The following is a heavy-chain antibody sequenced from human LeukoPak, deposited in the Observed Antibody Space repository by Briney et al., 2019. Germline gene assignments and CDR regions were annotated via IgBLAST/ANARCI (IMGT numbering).Heavy chain of an antibody. CDR3: ARHRYIAAAGFDY. CDR1: GGSFSGYY. J-gene: IGHJ4*02. CDR2: INHSGST. D-gene: IGHD6-13*01. V-gene: IGHV4-34*01. Sequence: SETLSLTCAVYGGSFSGYYWSWIRQPPGKGLEWIGEINHSGSTNYNPSLKSRVTISVDTSKNQLSLKLSSVTAADTAVYYCARHRYIAAAGFDYWGQGTLVTVSS.